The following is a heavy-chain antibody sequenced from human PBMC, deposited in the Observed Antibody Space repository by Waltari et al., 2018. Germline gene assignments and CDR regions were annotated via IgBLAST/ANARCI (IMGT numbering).Heavy chain of an antibody. V-gene: IGHV4-59*11. D-gene: IGHD3-9*01. J-gene: IGHJ4*02. CDR3: VRGGFFDILTGPYFDY. Sequence: QVQLQESGPGLVKPSETLSLTCTVSGGSISSHYWSWIRQPPGKGLEWIGYIYYSGSTNYNPSLKSRVTISVDTCKNQFSLKLSSVTAADTAVYYCVRGGFFDILTGPYFDYWGQGTLVTVSS. CDR2: IYYSGST. CDR1: GGSISSHY.